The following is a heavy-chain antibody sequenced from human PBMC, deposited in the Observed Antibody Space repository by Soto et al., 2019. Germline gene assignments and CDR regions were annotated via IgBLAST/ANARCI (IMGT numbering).Heavy chain of an antibody. CDR2: ISDSGGST. D-gene: IGHD6-13*01. CDR1: GFTFSSYA. J-gene: IGHJ4*02. CDR3: AKAPSSSWWPFDY. V-gene: IGHV3-23*01. Sequence: EVQLLESGGGLVQPGGSLRLSCAASGFTFSSYAMSWVRQAPGKGLEWVSAISDSGGSTYYADSVKGRFTISRDNSNNTLYLQMNSLRAEDAAVYYCAKAPSSSWWPFDYWGQGTLVTVSS.